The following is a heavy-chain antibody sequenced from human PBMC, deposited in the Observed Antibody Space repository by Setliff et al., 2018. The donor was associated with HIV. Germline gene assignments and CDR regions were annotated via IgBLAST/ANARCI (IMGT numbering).Heavy chain of an antibody. CDR3: ARGRGLYSSGYYIDY. Sequence: GASVKVSCKTSGYSFTSYTMHWLRQAPGQRPEWMGWINVVTVSTKYSLKLQGRVTITRDTSATAVYMELRSLRSEDTAVYYCARGRGLYSSGYYIDYWGQGTLVTVSS. J-gene: IGHJ4*02. V-gene: IGHV1-3*01. CDR1: GYSFTSYT. CDR2: INVVTVST. D-gene: IGHD6-19*01.